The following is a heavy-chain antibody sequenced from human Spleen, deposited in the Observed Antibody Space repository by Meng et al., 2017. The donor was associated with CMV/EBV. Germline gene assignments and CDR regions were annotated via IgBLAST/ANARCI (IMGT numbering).Heavy chain of an antibody. CDR2: ITGDGFRT. CDR3: AQMDCSVSCSHFDH. CDR1: GLTFSDYA. J-gene: IGHJ4*02. V-gene: IGHV3-23*01. Sequence: ASGLTFSDYAISWVRRAPGKGLEWVSGITGDGFRTYYADSVKGRLIISRDNTKNMMYLQMNSLRAEDTATYYCAQMDCSVSCSHFDHWGQGTLVTVSS. D-gene: IGHD2-2*01.